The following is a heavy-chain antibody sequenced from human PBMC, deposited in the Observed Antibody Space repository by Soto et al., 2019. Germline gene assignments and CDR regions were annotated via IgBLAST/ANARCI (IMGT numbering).Heavy chain of an antibody. CDR2: IYYSGST. D-gene: IGHD6-13*01. V-gene: IGHV4-39*01. Sequence: SETLSLTCTVSGGSISSSSYYWGWIRQPPGKGLEWVGSIYYSGSTYYNPSLKSRVTISVDTSKNQFSLKLSSVTAADTAVYYCARQGGYSSSWPSDNWLDPWGQGTLVTVSS. J-gene: IGHJ5*02. CDR3: ARQGGYSSSWPSDNWLDP. CDR1: GGSISSSSYY.